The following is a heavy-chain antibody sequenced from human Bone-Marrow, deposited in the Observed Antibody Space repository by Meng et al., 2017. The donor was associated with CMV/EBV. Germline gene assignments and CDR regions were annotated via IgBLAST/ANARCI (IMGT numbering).Heavy chain of an antibody. V-gene: IGHV1-69*02. CDR1: GGTFSSYT. D-gene: IGHD3-3*01. Sequence: SVKVSCKASGGTFSSYTISWVRQAPGQGLEWMGRIIPILGIANYAQKFQGRVTMTRDTSISTAYMELSRLRSDDTAVYYCARGRITIFGVVIIPYFDYWGQGTLVTVS. CDR2: IIPILGIA. CDR3: ARGRITIFGVVIIPYFDY. J-gene: IGHJ4*02.